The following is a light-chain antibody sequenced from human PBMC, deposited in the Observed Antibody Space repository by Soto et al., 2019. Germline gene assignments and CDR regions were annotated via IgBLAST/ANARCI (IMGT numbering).Light chain of an antibody. CDR3: QQRSNWPPLT. CDR1: QSVSSD. Sequence: EIVLTQSPATLSLSPGERATLSCRASQSVSSDLAWYQQKPGQDPRLLIYDASNSATSIPARFSGSGSGTDFTLTISSLGPDDFAVYYCQQRSNWPPLTFGGGTKVEIK. J-gene: IGKJ4*01. V-gene: IGKV3-11*01. CDR2: DAS.